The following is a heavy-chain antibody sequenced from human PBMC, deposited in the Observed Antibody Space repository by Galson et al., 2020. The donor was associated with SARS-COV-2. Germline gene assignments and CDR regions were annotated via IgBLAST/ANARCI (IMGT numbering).Heavy chain of an antibody. CDR3: ARYGGSGTSPYWYFDL. CDR2: IYPGDSDT. Sequence: HGESLKISCKASGYRFSTYWIGWVRQMPGKGLEWMGLIYPGDSDTRYSPSFQGQVTISADKSISTAYLQWSSLKASDIAMYYCARYGGSGTSPYWYFDLWGRGTMVTVSS. J-gene: IGHJ2*01. CDR1: GYRFSTYW. V-gene: IGHV5-51*01. D-gene: IGHD3-10*01.